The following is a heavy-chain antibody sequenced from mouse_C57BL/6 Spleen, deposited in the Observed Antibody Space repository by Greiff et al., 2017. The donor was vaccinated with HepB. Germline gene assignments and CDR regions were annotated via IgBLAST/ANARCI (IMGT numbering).Heavy chain of an antibody. Sequence: EVQLQQSGAELVRPGASVKLSCTASGFNIKDYYMHWVKQRPEQGLEWIGRIDPEDGDTEYAPKFQGKATMTADTSSNTAYLQLSSLTSEATAVYYCTSGDGYPHYYAMDYWGQGTSVTVSS. J-gene: IGHJ4*01. CDR2: IDPEDGDT. D-gene: IGHD2-3*01. CDR1: GFNIKDYY. CDR3: TSGDGYPHYYAMDY. V-gene: IGHV14-1*01.